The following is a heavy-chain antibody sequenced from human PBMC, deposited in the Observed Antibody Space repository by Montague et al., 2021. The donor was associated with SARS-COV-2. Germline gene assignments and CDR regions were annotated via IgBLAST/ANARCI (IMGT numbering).Heavy chain of an antibody. J-gene: IGHJ3*02. D-gene: IGHD6-13*01. CDR1: GGSISRYP. Sequence: SETLSLTCTVSGGSISRYPWTWIRQPPGKGLEWIGYIYNSGSTNXNLSLTSRVTISVDTSKNQFSLKLSSVAAADTAVYYCARVGRGSSWYEVAFDIWGQGTMVTVSS. V-gene: IGHV4-59*01. CDR3: ARVGRGSSWYEVAFDI. CDR2: IYNSGST.